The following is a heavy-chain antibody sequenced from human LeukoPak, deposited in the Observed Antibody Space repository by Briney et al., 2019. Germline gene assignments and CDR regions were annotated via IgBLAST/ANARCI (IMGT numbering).Heavy chain of an antibody. CDR2: IYSGGST. CDR3: ASRSGLVAGQY. Sequence: GGSLRLSCAASGFTVSSNYMSWVRQAPGKGLEWVSVIYSGGSTYYADSVKGRFTISRDNSKNTLYLQMNSLRAEDTAVYYCASRSGLVAGQYWGQGTLVTVSS. V-gene: IGHV3-66*01. D-gene: IGHD6-19*01. J-gene: IGHJ4*02. CDR1: GFTVSSNY.